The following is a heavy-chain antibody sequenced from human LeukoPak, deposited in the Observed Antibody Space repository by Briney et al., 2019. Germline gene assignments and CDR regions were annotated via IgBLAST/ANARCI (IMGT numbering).Heavy chain of an antibody. J-gene: IGHJ5*02. CDR2: INPNSGAT. Sequence: ASVKVSCKASGYTFTNYAMNWERQAPGQGLEWMGRINPNSGATNSAQKFQGRVTMTRDTSISTAYMELSRLRFDDTAVYYCARAKGAVDHNWFDPWGQGTLVTVSS. V-gene: IGHV1-2*06. CDR1: GYTFTNYA. CDR3: ARAKGAVDHNWFDP. D-gene: IGHD6-19*01.